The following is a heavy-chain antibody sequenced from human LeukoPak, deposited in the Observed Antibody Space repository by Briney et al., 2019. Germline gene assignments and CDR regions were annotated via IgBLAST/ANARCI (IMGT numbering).Heavy chain of an antibody. D-gene: IGHD3-22*01. J-gene: IGHJ4*02. V-gene: IGHV3-53*01. Sequence: PGGSLRLSCAASGFTVSSNYMSWVRQAPGKGLEWVSVIYTGGTTYYADSVKGRFTISRDNSKNTLYPQMNSLRAEDTALYYCARDGDDTSGYFSPFDYWGQGTLVTVSS. CDR3: ARDGDDTSGYFSPFDY. CDR1: GFTVSSNY. CDR2: IYTGGTT.